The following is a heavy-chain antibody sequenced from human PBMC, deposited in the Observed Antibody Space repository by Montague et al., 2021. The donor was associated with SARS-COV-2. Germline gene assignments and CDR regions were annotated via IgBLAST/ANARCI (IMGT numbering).Heavy chain of an antibody. D-gene: IGHD2-21*02. Sequence: SRSLSCAASGFNFGDYPMHWVRQAPGKGLQYVSGALSRQWTNTHYGDSVRGRFTISRDNYRDILYLQMSSLRPEDTATYYCVKEIRVGGDCAFDSWGQGTLVTVSS. CDR2: LSRQWTNT. CDR3: VKEIRVGGDCAFDS. J-gene: IGHJ4*02. V-gene: IGHV3-64D*08. CDR1: GFNFGDYP.